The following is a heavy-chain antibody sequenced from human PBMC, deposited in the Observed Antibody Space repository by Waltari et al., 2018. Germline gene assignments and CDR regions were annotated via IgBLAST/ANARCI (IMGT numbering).Heavy chain of an antibody. D-gene: IGHD6-19*01. J-gene: IGHJ6*02. CDR1: GFTFHSYL. Sequence: EVQLVESGGGLVQPGGSLRLPCAAPGFTFHSYLLLWVRQAPGKGLVWVARVNSDGSSTSYADSVKGRFTVSRDSARNTLLLQMNSLRVEDTAVYFCAREHGAVAGSYYYYGMDVWGQGTTVIVSS. CDR2: VNSDGSST. V-gene: IGHV3-74*03. CDR3: AREHGAVAGSYYYYGMDV.